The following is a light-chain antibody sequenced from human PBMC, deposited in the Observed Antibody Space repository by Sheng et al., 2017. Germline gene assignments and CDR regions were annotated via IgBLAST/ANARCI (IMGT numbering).Light chain of an antibody. CDR1: DKDIGAFNY. CDR2: DLT. CDR3: NSYTTSGTHV. Sequence: QSALTQPASVSGSPGQSTTISCTGTDKDIGAFNYISWYQQHPGKAPKLIIFDLTNRPSGVSNRFSASKSGNTASLTISGLQADDEADYYCNSYTTSGTHVFGTGTKVTVL. J-gene: IGLJ1*01. V-gene: IGLV2-14*03.